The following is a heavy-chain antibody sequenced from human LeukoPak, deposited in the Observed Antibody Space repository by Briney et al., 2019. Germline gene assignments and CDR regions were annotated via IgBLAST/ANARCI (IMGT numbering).Heavy chain of an antibody. V-gene: IGHV3-21*04. CDR2: ISSSSSYI. J-gene: IGHJ4*02. CDR3: ARDRSRGYSHGYCFDY. D-gene: IGHD5-18*01. CDR1: GFTFSSYS. Sequence: PGGSLRLSCAASGFTFSSYSMNWVRQAPGKGLEWVSSISSSSSYIYYADSVKGRFTISRDNAKNSLYLQMNSLRSEDTAVYYCARDRSRGYSHGYCFDYWGQGTLVTVSS.